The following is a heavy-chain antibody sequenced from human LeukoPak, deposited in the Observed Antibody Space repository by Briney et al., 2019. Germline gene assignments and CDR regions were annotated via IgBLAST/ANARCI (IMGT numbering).Heavy chain of an antibody. CDR3: ARKSYTAMAYFDY. V-gene: IGHV4-59*01. CDR2: IYYSGST. D-gene: IGHD5-18*01. Sequence: RPSETLSLTCTVSGGSISSYYWSWIRQPPGKGLEWIGYIYYSGSTNYNPSLKSRVTISVDTSKNQFSLKLSSVTAADTAVYYCARKSYTAMAYFDYWGQGTLVTVSS. CDR1: GGSISSYY. J-gene: IGHJ4*02.